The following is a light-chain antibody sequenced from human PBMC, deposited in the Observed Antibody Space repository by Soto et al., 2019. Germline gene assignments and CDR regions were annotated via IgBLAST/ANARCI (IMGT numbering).Light chain of an antibody. Sequence: ETVLTQSPATLSVSPGETATLSCTTSQGLNRNLAWYQQKLGQAPRVLIYGASTRAAGIPARFSGSGSGTEFILTISSLQSEDFAVYYCQQRSNWPPITFGQGTRLEIK. CDR2: GAS. CDR1: QGLNRN. CDR3: QQRSNWPPIT. J-gene: IGKJ5*01. V-gene: IGKV3-15*01.